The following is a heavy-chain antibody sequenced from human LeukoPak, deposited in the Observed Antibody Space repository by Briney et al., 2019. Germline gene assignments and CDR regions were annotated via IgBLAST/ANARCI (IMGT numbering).Heavy chain of an antibody. J-gene: IGHJ6*03. D-gene: IGHD3-10*01. CDR1: GFTFSSYG. V-gene: IGHV3-23*01. CDR2: ISGSGGST. Sequence: GGSLRLSCAASGFTFSSYGMSWVRQAPGKGLEWVSAISGSGGSTYYADSVKGRFTISRDNSKNTLYLQMNSLRAEDTAVYYCAGGQDYYGSGSYSRRAYYYYMDVWGKGTTVTISS. CDR3: AGGQDYYGSGSYSRRAYYYYMDV.